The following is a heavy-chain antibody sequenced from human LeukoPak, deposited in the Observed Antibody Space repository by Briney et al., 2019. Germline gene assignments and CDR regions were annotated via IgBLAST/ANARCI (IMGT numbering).Heavy chain of an antibody. CDR3: ARGGYSSSWYIWFDP. V-gene: IGHV4-30-2*01. CDR1: GGSISSGGYS. D-gene: IGHD6-13*01. CDR2: IYHSGST. J-gene: IGHJ5*02. Sequence: SETLSLTCAVSGGSISSGGYSWSWIRQPPGKGLEWIGYIYHSGSTYYNPSLKSRVTISVDRSKNQFSLKLSSVTAADTAVYYCARGGYSSSWYIWFDPWGQGTLVTVSS.